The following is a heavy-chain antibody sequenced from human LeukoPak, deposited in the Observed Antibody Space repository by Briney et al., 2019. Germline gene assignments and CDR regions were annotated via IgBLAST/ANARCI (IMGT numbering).Heavy chain of an antibody. Sequence: GASVRVSCRPFGYTFPNYYLHWVGQAPGQGLEWLGRIDPNTGGTKSAKNFQGRVTMTRDTSISTAYMALSGLRSDDTAVYYCASLYDIVGTTVDYWGQGTLVTVSS. CDR2: IDPNTGGT. CDR1: GYTFPNYY. CDR3: ASLYDIVGTTVDY. V-gene: IGHV1-2*06. D-gene: IGHD1-26*01. J-gene: IGHJ4*02.